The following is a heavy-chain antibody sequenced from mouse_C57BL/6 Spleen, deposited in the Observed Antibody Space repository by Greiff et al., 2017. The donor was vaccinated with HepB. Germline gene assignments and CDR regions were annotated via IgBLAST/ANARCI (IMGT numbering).Heavy chain of an antibody. V-gene: IGHV5-6*01. CDR1: GFTFSSYG. D-gene: IGHD1-1*01. J-gene: IGHJ4*01. Sequence: EVMLVESGGDLVKPGGSLKLSCAASGFTFSSYGMSWVRQTPDKRLEWVATISSGGSYTYYPDSVKGRFTISRDNAKNTLYLQMSSLKSEDTAMYYCARQGDYYGSSPYYAMDYWGQGTSVTVSS. CDR2: ISSGGSYT. CDR3: ARQGDYYGSSPYYAMDY.